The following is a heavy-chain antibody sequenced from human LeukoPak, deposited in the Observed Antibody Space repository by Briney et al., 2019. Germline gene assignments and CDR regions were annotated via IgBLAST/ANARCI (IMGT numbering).Heavy chain of an antibody. CDR2: INPNSGGT. V-gene: IGHV1-2*02. CDR3: ARSARHCNNGVCFTDYYIDL. J-gene: IGHJ6*03. D-gene: IGHD2-8*01. CDR1: GYTFTGYY. Sequence: ASVKVSCKASGYTFTGYYMHWVRQAPGQGLEWMGWINPNSGGTNYAQKFQGRVTMTRDTSISTAYMEMSSLTSDDTAVYYCARSARHCNNGVCFTDYYIDLWGRGTTVIVSS.